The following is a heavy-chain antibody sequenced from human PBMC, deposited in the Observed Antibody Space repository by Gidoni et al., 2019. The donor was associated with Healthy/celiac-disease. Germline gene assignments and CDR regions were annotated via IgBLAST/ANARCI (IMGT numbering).Heavy chain of an antibody. V-gene: IGHV3-30-3*01. CDR1: GFTFSSYA. Sequence: QVQLVESGGGVVQPGRSLRLSCAAPGFTFSSYAIHWVRQAPGKGLEWVAVISDDGSNKYYADSVKGRFTISRDNSKNTLYLQMNSLRAEDTAVYYCARAPPERYFDYWGQGTLVTVSS. D-gene: IGHD1-1*01. CDR3: ARAPPERYFDY. J-gene: IGHJ4*02. CDR2: ISDDGSNK.